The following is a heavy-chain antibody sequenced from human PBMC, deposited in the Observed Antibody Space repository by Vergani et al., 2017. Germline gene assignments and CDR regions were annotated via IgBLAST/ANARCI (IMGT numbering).Heavy chain of an antibody. V-gene: IGHV3-30-3*01. CDR1: GFTFSSYA. Sequence: QVQLVESGGGVVQPGRSLRLSCAASGFTFSSYAMHWVRQAPGKGLEWVAVISYDGSNKYYADSVKGRFTISRDNSKNTLYLQMNSLRAEDTAVYYCARDPNPMTTVTNNRFDPWGQGTLVTVSS. J-gene: IGHJ5*02. CDR2: ISYDGSNK. CDR3: ARDPNPMTTVTNNRFDP. D-gene: IGHD4-17*01.